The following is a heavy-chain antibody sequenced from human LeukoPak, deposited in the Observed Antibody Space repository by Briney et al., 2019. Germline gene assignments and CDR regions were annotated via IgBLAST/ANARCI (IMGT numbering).Heavy chain of an antibody. Sequence: ASVKVSCKASGYTFTSYDINWVRQATGQGLEWMGWMNPNSGNTGYAQKFQGRVTITRNTSISTAYMELSSLRSEDTAVYYCAREIVVAQHKYFQHWGQGTLVTVSS. CDR2: MNPNSGNT. J-gene: IGHJ1*01. CDR1: GYTFTSYD. D-gene: IGHD2-15*01. V-gene: IGHV1-8*03. CDR3: AREIVVAQHKYFQH.